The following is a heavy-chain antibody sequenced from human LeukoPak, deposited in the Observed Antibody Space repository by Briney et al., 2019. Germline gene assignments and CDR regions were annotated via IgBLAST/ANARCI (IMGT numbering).Heavy chain of an antibody. CDR1: GFTFSDHY. Sequence: GGSLRLSCAASGFTFSDHYMDWVRQAPGKGLEWVGRTRKKANSYTTEYAASVKGRFTISRDDSKNSLYLQMNRLKTEDTAVYYCARVPGSSFLLSYMDVWGKGTTVTVSS. J-gene: IGHJ6*03. CDR3: ARVPGSSFLLSYMDV. CDR2: TRKKANSYTT. V-gene: IGHV3-72*01. D-gene: IGHD1-1*01.